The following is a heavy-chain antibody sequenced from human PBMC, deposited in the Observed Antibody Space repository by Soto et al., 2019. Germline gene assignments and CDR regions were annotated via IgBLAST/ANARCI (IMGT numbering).Heavy chain of an antibody. CDR3: ARKVLGSTSRPDWWYFDL. CDR1: GFTFINYA. Sequence: EVQLLESGGGLVQPGGSLRLSCVGSGFTFINYAMNWVRQTTGKGLEWVSTISGGGDRAFDADTVKGRFTISRDNSKNPVNLQMNSLRADDTAVYYCARKVLGSTSRPDWWYFDLWGRGTLVTFSS. V-gene: IGHV3-23*01. CDR2: ISGGGDRA. D-gene: IGHD2-2*01. J-gene: IGHJ2*01.